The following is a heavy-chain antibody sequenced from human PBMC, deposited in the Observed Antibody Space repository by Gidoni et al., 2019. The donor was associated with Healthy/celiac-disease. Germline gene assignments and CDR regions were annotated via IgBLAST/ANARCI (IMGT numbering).Heavy chain of an antibody. D-gene: IGHD2-2*01. CDR3: ASPGVYCSSTSPPGCL. CDR1: GLTFSSYS. V-gene: IGHV3-21*01. CDR2: ISSSSIYL. J-gene: IGHJ4*02. Sequence: EVQLVESGGGLVKPGGSLRLSCAAAGLTFSSYSMNWVRQAPGQGLEWVSSISSSSIYLYYADSVKGRFTISRDNAKNSLYLQLNSLRVEDTAVDYCASPGVYCSSTSPPGCLWGQGTLVTVSS.